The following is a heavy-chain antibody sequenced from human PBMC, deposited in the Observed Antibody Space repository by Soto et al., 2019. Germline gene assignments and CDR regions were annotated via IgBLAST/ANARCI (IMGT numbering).Heavy chain of an antibody. CDR1: GFTFSSYA. CDR2: VSIGGST. CDR3: ANRSGVGGHCDY. J-gene: IGHJ4*02. D-gene: IGHD2-15*01. Sequence: DVQLLESGGGLVQPAGSLRLSCAASGFTFSSYAMGWVRQGPGKGLEWVAVVSIGGSTHYADSVRGRFTISRDNSKNTLSLPMNSLTAEETGVYFCANRSGVGGHCDYWCQGVLVTVSS. V-gene: IGHV3-23*01.